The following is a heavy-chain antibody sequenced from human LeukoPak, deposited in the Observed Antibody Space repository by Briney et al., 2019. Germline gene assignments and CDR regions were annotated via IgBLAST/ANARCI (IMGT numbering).Heavy chain of an antibody. CDR3: ASHYSGWPLVVFDY. J-gene: IGHJ4*02. V-gene: IGHV3-48*01. CDR1: RFTFSSYS. Sequence: PGGSLRLSCAASRFTFSSYSMNWVRQAPGKGLEWVSYISSSSSTIYYADSVKGRFTISRDNAKNSLYLQMNSLRAEDTAVYYCASHYSGWPLVVFDYWGQGTLVTVSS. D-gene: IGHD6-19*01. CDR2: ISSSSSTI.